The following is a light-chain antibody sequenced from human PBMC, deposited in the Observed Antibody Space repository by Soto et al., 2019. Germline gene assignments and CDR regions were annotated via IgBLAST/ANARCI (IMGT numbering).Light chain of an antibody. V-gene: IGKV3-20*01. J-gene: IGKJ1*01. Sequence: EIVLTQSPGTLSSSPGERVTLSCRASQSVGSTYLAWYQQKPGQAPRLLIYETSSRATGIPDRFSGSGSGTDFTLTISRLEPEDFAVYSCQQYFTSPQTFGQGTKVDI. CDR1: QSVGSTY. CDR2: ETS. CDR3: QQYFTSPQT.